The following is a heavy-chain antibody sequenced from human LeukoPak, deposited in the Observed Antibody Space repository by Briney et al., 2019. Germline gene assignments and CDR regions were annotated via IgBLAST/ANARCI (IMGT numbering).Heavy chain of an antibody. CDR1: GFTFDDYA. CDR2: ISWNSGSI. CDR3: AKDRTLRGYSGYDSAD. V-gene: IGHV3-9*01. J-gene: IGHJ4*02. D-gene: IGHD5-12*01. Sequence: GGSLRLSCAASGFTFDDYAMHWVRQAPGKGLEWVSGISWNSGSIGYADSVKGRFTISRDNAKNSLYLQMNSLRAEDTALYYCAKDRTLRGYSGYDSADWGQGTLVTVSS.